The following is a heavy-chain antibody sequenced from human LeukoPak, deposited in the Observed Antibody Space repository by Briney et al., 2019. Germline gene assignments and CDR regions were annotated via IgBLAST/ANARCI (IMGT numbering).Heavy chain of an antibody. J-gene: IGHJ4*02. CDR2: IYYSGST. CDR1: GGSISSSSHY. Sequence: PSETLSLTCTVSGGSISSSSHYWGWIRQPPGKGLEWIGSIYYSGSTYHNPSLKSRVTISVDTSKNQFSLKLSSVTAADTAVYYCASNIAVATVTDYWGQGTLVTVSS. D-gene: IGHD6-19*01. CDR3: ASNIAVATVTDY. V-gene: IGHV4-39*01.